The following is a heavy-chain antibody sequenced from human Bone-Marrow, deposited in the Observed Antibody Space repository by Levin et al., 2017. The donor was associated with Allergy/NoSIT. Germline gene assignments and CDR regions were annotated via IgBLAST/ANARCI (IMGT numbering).Heavy chain of an antibody. CDR1: GFTFNDYT. V-gene: IGHV3-43*01. D-gene: IGHD6-19*01. J-gene: IGHJ4*02. CDR3: AKDLSTRIAVTGKIEY. CDR2: ISWDASTT. Sequence: GESLKISCAASGFTFNDYTMHWVRQAPQRGLEWVSLISWDASTTYYADSVRGRCTISRDNSKNALYLQMNSLTTEDTALYYCAKDLSTRIAVTGKIEYWGQGTMVTGSS.